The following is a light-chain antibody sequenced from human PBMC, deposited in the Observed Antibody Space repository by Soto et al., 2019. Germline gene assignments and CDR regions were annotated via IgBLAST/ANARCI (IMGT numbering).Light chain of an antibody. Sequence: QSALTQPASVSGSPGQSITISCTGTSSDVGGYNYVSWYQQHPGKAPKLMIYDVSNRPSGVSYRFSASKSGNTASLTISGLQAEDEADYYCSSYTSSSTLYVFGTGTQLTVL. CDR1: SSDVGGYNY. CDR2: DVS. V-gene: IGLV2-14*03. CDR3: SSYTSSSTLYV. J-gene: IGLJ1*01.